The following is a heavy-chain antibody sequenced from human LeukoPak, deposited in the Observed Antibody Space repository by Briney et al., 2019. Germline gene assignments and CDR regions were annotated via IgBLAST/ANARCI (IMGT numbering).Heavy chain of an antibody. CDR2: IYYSGST. CDR3: ARGGDYYNPIIDF. CDR1: GGSISSYY. D-gene: IGHD3-22*01. Sequence: SETLSLTCTVSGGSISSYYWSWIRQPPGKGLEWIGYIYYSGSTTYNPSLKSRVTISVDTSKNQFSLQLSSVTAADTAVYYCARGGDYYNPIIDFWGQGTLVTVSS. J-gene: IGHJ4*02. V-gene: IGHV4-59*01.